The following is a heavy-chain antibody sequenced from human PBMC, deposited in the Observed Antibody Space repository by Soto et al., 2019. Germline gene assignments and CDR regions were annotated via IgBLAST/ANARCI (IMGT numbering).Heavy chain of an antibody. CDR3: ARVFEGPAGYYYYMDV. D-gene: IGHD2-2*01. CDR2: INPNSGGT. J-gene: IGHJ6*03. V-gene: IGHV1-2*04. CDR1: GYTFTGYY. Sequence: ASVKVSCKASGYTFTGYYMHWVRQAPGQGLEWMGWINPNSGGTNYAQKFQGWVTMTRDTSISTAYMELSRLRSDDTAVYYCARVFEGPAGYYYYMDVWGKGTTVTVSS.